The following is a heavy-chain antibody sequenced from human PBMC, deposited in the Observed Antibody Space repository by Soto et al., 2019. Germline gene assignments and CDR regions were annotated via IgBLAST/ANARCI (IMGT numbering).Heavy chain of an antibody. V-gene: IGHV3-66*01. CDR3: ARVPFYDFWSGYSRKEKGSKYYYYYMDV. CDR1: GFTVSSNY. J-gene: IGHJ6*03. Sequence: GGSLRLSCAASGFTVSSNYMSWVRQAPGKGLEWVSVIYSGGSTYYADSVKGRFTISRDNSKNTLYLQMNSLRAEDTAVYYCARVPFYDFWSGYSRKEKGSKYYYYYMDVWGKGTTVTVSS. CDR2: IYSGGST. D-gene: IGHD3-3*01.